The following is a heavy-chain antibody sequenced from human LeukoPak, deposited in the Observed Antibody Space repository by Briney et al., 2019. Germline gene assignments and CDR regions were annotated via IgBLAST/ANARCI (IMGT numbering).Heavy chain of an antibody. J-gene: IGHJ5*02. D-gene: IGHD2-2*01. V-gene: IGHV4-39*01. CDR2: TNIIGNT. Sequence: SSETLSLSCTVSGGSLSSTNYYLAWIRRPPGKGLNWIGRTNIIGNTYYNPSLESRVTISVDTSKNQFSLRLSSVTAEDTAVYYCARSVGYCSSTSCYYFETSTDNNWFDPWGQGTLVTVSS. CDR3: ARSVGYCSSTSCYYFETSTDNNWFDP. CDR1: GGSLSSTNYY.